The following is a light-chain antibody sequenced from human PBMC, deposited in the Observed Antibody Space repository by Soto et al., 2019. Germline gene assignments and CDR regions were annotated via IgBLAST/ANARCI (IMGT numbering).Light chain of an antibody. CDR3: GSFSSSSTLYV. CDR1: SSDFGGSKY. V-gene: IGLV2-14*01. Sequence: QSALTQPASVSGSPGQSITISCTGTSSDFGGSKYVSWYQQLPGKAPRLMIYEVSNRPSGVSNRFSGSKSGNTASLTVSGLQAEDEADYYCGSFSSSSTLYVFGTGTKVTVL. CDR2: EVS. J-gene: IGLJ1*01.